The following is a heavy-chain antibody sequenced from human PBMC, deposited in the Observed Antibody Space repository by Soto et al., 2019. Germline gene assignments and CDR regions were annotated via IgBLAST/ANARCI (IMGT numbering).Heavy chain of an antibody. CDR2: IIPLFGTT. CDR3: AAELGFGKLSVV. CDR1: GDTFKNCV. V-gene: IGHV1-69*01. J-gene: IGHJ6*02. Sequence: QVQVVQSGVEVRRPGSSVKVSCKASGDTFKNCVISWVRQAPGQGLEWIGGIIPLFGTTDFAQRFQGRLTITTDESKTTAYMELSRLRSEDTATYYCAAELGFGKLSVVWGQGTTVIVSS. D-gene: IGHD3-10*01.